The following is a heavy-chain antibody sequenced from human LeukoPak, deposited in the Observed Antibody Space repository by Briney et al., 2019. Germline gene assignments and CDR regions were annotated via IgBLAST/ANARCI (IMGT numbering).Heavy chain of an antibody. D-gene: IGHD1-1*01. CDR1: GGPFSGYY. Sequence: SETLSLTCAVYGGPFSGYYWGWIRQPPGKGLEWIGSIYYSGSTYYNPSLKSRVTISVDTSKNQFSLKLSSVTAADTAVYYCARRDQLERRSYYYGMDVWGQGTTVTVSS. CDR3: ARRDQLERRSYYYGMDV. CDR2: IYYSGST. J-gene: IGHJ6*02. V-gene: IGHV4-39*01.